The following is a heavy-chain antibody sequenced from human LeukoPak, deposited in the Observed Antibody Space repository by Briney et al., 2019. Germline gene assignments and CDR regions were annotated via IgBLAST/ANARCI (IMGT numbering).Heavy chain of an antibody. D-gene: IGHD3-22*01. J-gene: IGHJ4*02. CDR2: INSDGSTT. CDR1: EFTFSSYW. V-gene: IGHV3-74*01. Sequence: PGGSLRLSCAASEFTFSSYWMHWVRQAPGTGPVWAARINSDGSTTNYADSVQGRFTISRDNAKNTLFLQMNSLRAEDTAVYYCARAGYYRFDYWGQGTLVTVSS. CDR3: ARAGYYRFDY.